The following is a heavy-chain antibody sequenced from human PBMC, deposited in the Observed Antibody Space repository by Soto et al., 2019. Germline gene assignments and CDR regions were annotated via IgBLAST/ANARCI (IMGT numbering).Heavy chain of an antibody. CDR3: AKDSLSYYYDSSGYPLGAFDI. D-gene: IGHD3-22*01. Sequence: HPGGSLRLSCAASGFTFSSYAMSWVRQAPGEGLEWVSAISGSGGSTYYADSVKGRFTISRDNSKNTLYLQMNSLRAEDTAVYYCAKDSLSYYYDSSGYPLGAFDIWGQGTMVTVSS. CDR1: GFTFSSYA. CDR2: ISGSGGST. J-gene: IGHJ3*02. V-gene: IGHV3-23*01.